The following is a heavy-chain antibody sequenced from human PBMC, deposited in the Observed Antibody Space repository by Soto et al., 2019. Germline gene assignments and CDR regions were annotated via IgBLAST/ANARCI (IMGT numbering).Heavy chain of an antibody. Sequence: SETLSLTCTVSGGSISGYYWSWIRQPPGKGLEWIGYIYYTGSTNYNPSLKSRVTISVDTSKNQFSPKLSSVTAADTAVHYCAREGRDGYNQLDYWGQGTLVTVSA. J-gene: IGHJ4*02. V-gene: IGHV4-59*01. CDR3: AREGRDGYNQLDY. D-gene: IGHD5-12*01. CDR1: GGSISGYY. CDR2: IYYTGST.